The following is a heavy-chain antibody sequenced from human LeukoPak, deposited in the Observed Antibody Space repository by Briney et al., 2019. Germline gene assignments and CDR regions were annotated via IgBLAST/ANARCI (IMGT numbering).Heavy chain of an antibody. CDR3: AKMARSSRYYYFFMDV. V-gene: IGHV3-23*01. CDR2: ISGSGNST. CDR1: EVALRRYA. J-gene: IGHJ6*03. D-gene: IGHD3-16*02. Sequence: GGSLRLSCAASEVALRRYAMSWVREAPGKALEGVSTISGSGNSTYYADSVKGRFSVSRDNSNDTMFLQLNSLRADDTAVYYCAKMARSSRYYYFFMDVWGKGTAVTVSS.